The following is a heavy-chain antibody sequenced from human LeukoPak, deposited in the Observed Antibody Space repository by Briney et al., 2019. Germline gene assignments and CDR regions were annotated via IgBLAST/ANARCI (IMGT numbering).Heavy chain of an antibody. Sequence: SCKASGYTFTSYYMHWVRQAPGKGLEWVAVIRYDGSNKYYADSVKGRFTISRDNSKNTLYLQMNSLRAEDTAVYYCAREEGPFDYWGQGTLVTVSS. CDR3: AREEGPFDY. CDR1: GYTFTSYY. J-gene: IGHJ4*02. CDR2: IRYDGSNK. V-gene: IGHV3-33*01.